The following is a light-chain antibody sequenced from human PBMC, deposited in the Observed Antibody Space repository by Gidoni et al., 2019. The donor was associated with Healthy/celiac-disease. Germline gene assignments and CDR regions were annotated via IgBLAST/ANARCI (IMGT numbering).Light chain of an antibody. CDR3: AAWDDSLNGFL. V-gene: IGLV1-44*01. Sequence: SVLTQPPSASGTPGQRVTISCSGSSSNIGSNTVNWYQQLPGTAPKLLIYSNKQRPAGVPDRFSGSKSGTSASLAISGLQSEDEADYYCAAWDDSLNGFLFGGGTKLTVL. CDR1: SSNIGSNT. CDR2: SNK. J-gene: IGLJ3*02.